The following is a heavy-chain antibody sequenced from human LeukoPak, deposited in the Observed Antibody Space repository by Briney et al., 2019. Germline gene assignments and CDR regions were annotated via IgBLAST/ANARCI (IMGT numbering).Heavy chain of an antibody. CDR3: ARAIVVVRTDAFDI. CDR2: IIPIFGTA. CDR1: GGTFSSYA. J-gene: IGHJ3*02. D-gene: IGHD3-22*01. V-gene: IGHV1-69*01. Sequence: GSSVKVSCKASGGTFSSYAISWVRQAPGQGLEWMGGIIPIFGTANYAQKFQGRVTITADESTSTAYMELSSLRSEDTAVYYCARAIVVVRTDAFDIWGQGTMVTVSS.